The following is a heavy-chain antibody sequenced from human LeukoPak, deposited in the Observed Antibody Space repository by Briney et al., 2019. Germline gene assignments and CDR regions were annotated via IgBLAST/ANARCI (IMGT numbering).Heavy chain of an antibody. D-gene: IGHD2-2*03. CDR3: ARDGYERGDNTDYMDV. J-gene: IGHJ6*03. Sequence: PSETLSLTCTVSGGSISSNNYYWGCIRQPPGKGLEWIGSIYYSGSTYYNPSLKSRVSISLDKSRSEFSLRLNYVTAADTAVYYCARDGYERGDNTDYMDVWGKGTTVIVSS. V-gene: IGHV4-39*07. CDR2: IYYSGST. CDR1: GGSISSNNYY.